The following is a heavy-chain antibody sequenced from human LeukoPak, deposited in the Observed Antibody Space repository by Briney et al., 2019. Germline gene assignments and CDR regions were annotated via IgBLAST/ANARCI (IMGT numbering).Heavy chain of an antibody. Sequence: SETLSLTCAVSGYSISSGYYWGWIRQPPGKGLGWIGSIYHSGSTYYNPSLKSRVTISVDTSKNQFSLKLSSVTAADTAVYYCASPRGYYDSSGYLSNWFDPWGQGTLVTVSA. V-gene: IGHV4-38-2*01. CDR1: GYSISSGYY. J-gene: IGHJ5*02. CDR3: ASPRGYYDSSGYLSNWFDP. CDR2: IYHSGST. D-gene: IGHD3-22*01.